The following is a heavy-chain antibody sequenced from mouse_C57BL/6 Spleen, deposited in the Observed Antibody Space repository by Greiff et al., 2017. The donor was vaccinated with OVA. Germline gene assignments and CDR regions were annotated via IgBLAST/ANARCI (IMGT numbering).Heavy chain of an antibody. CDR1: GYTFTDYY. V-gene: IGHV1-19*01. CDR2: INPYNGGT. J-gene: IGHJ3*01. D-gene: IGHD1-1*01. CDR3: APYYYGTRGFAY. Sequence: EVQLQQSGPVLVKPGASVKMSCKASGYTFTDYYMNWVKQSHGKSLEWIGVINPYNGGTSYNQKFKGKATLTVDKSSSTAYMELNSLTSEDSAVYYCAPYYYGTRGFAYWGQGTLVTVSA.